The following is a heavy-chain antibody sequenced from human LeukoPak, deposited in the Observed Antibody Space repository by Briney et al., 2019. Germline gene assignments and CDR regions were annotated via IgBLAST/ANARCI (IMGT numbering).Heavy chain of an antibody. D-gene: IGHD4-11*01. CDR2: IRADNGDT. CDR1: GYTFTSHG. CDR3: ARDWPTVITDQ. J-gene: IGHJ4*02. Sequence: ASVKVSCKTSGYTFTSHGISWVRLAPEQGLEWMGWIRADNGDTKYAQKFQDRLTVTRDTSTGAAYMELRSLSADDTAVYYCARDWPTVITDQWGQGTLVTVSS. V-gene: IGHV1-18*01.